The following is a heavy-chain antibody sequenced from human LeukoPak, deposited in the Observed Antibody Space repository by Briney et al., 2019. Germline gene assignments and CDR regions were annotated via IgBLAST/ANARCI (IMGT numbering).Heavy chain of an antibody. V-gene: IGHV3-48*03. J-gene: IGHJ4*02. CDR3: ARDHTDGDAFDY. D-gene: IGHD4-17*01. CDR2: ISSSGSTI. Sequence: GGSLSLSCAASGFTFSSYEMNWVRQAPGKGLEWVSYISSSGSTIYYADSVKGRFTISRDNAKNSLYLQMNSLRAEDTAVYYCARDHTDGDAFDYWGQGTLVTVSS. CDR1: GFTFSSYE.